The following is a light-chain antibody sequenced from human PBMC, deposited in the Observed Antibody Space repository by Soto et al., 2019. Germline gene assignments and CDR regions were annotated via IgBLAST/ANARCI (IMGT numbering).Light chain of an antibody. CDR3: ASWDDNLNGGV. V-gene: IGLV1-44*01. J-gene: IGLJ3*02. CDR2: TDY. Sequence: QSVLTQPPSASGTPGQRVTISCSGTISNIGTYTVNWYQQLPGTAPKLLIYTDYQRPSGVPDRFSGSKSGTSASLAINGLHSEDEADYYCASWDDNLNGGVFGGGTKLTVL. CDR1: ISNIGTYT.